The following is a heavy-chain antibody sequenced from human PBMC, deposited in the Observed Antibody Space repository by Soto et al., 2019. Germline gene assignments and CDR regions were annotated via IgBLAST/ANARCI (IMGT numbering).Heavy chain of an antibody. V-gene: IGHV3-48*02. J-gene: IGHJ4*02. Sequence: EVQLVESGGGLVQPGGSLRLSCAASGFTFSSYGMNWVRQAPGKGLEWVSYISSSGTIYYADSVKGRFTISRDNAKNSLHLQMNSMRDEDTAVYYCSRSLPRNVRFDYWGQVTLVTVSS. CDR1: GFTFSSYG. D-gene: IGHD1-1*01. CDR3: SRSLPRNVRFDY. CDR2: ISSSGTI.